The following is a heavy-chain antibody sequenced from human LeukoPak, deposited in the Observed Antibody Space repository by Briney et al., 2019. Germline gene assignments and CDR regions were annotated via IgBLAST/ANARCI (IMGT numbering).Heavy chain of an antibody. V-gene: IGHV5-51*01. Sequence: GEPLKISCKGSGYSFTSYWIGWVRQMPGKGLEWMGIIYPGDSDTRYSPSFQGQVTISADKSISTAYLQWSSLKASDTAMYYCARLEMATISPDAFDIWGQGTMVTVSS. J-gene: IGHJ3*02. D-gene: IGHD5-24*01. CDR1: GYSFTSYW. CDR3: ARLEMATISPDAFDI. CDR2: IYPGDSDT.